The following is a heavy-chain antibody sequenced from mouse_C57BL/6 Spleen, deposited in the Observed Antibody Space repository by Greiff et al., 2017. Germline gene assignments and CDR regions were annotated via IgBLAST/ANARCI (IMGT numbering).Heavy chain of an antibody. D-gene: IGHD2-4*01. Sequence: DVKLQESGPELVKPGASVKIPCKASGYTFTDYNMDWVKQSHGKSLEWIGDINPNNGGTIYNQKFKGKATLTVDKSSSTAYMELRSLTSEDTAVYYCARSNYDYDYFDYWGQGTTLTVSS. CDR2: INPNNGGT. CDR3: ARSNYDYDYFDY. CDR1: GYTFTDYN. V-gene: IGHV1-18*01. J-gene: IGHJ2*01.